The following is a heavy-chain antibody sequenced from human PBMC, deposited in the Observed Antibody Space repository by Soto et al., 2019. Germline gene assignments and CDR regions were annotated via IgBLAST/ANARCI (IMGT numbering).Heavy chain of an antibody. CDR2: ISAYNGNT. V-gene: IGHV1-18*01. CDR3: ARDRPSLYCISTSCYIDY. J-gene: IGHJ4*02. D-gene: IGHD2-2*02. Sequence: QVQLVQSGAEVKKPGASVKVSCKASGYTFTSYGISWVRQAPGQGLEWMGWISAYNGNTNYAQKLQGRVTMTTDTSTSTAYMELRSLRSDDTAVYYCARDRPSLYCISTSCYIDYWGQGTLVTVSS. CDR1: GYTFTSYG.